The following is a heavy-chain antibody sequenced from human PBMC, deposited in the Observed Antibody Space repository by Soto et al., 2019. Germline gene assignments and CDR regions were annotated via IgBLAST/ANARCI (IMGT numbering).Heavy chain of an antibody. CDR3: AKDSPSSSTWHLYHFDH. V-gene: IGHV3-23*01. CDR2: IAGNDAGA. CDR1: GFTFSSDA. J-gene: IGHJ4*02. D-gene: IGHD2-2*01. Sequence: EVQLLESGGGLVQPGGSLRLSCAASGFTFSSDAMSWVRQPPGQGLQWVSTIAGNDAGADFAESVRGRFTISRDNSKNTLYLQMDSLRGEDTAIYYCAKDSPSSSTWHLYHFDHWGQGTLVTVSS.